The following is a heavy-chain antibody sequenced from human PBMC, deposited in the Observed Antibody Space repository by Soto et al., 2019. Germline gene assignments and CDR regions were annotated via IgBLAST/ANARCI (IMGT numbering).Heavy chain of an antibody. CDR2: MNPNSGNT. Sequence: ASVKVSCKASGYTFTSYDINWVRQATGQGLEWMGWMNPNSGNTGYAQKFQGRVTMTRNTCISTAYMELSSLRSEDTAVYYCARALDLGYCRGGSCPPDALDIWGQGTMVTVSS. CDR3: ARALDLGYCRGGSCPPDALDI. D-gene: IGHD2-15*01. J-gene: IGHJ3*02. CDR1: GYTFTSYD. V-gene: IGHV1-8*02.